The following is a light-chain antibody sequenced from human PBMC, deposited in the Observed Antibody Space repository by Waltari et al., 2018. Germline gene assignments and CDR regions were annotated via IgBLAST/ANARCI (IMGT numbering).Light chain of an antibody. CDR2: DAS. CDR1: QSISRY. J-gene: IGKJ1*01. CDR3: QKYGSLPAT. Sequence: EIMLTQSPGTLSLSPGERATLSCRASQSISRYLAWYQPKPGQAPRLLIYDASSRPTGIPDRFSGSGSGTDFSLTISRLEPEDFAVYYCQKYGSLPATFGQGTKVEIK. V-gene: IGKV3-20*01.